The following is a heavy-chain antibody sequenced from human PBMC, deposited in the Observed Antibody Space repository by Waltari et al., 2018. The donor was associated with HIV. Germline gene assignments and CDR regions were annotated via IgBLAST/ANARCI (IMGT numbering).Heavy chain of an antibody. V-gene: IGHV7-4-1*02. Sequence: QVQLVQSGSELRTPGASVKVACKTSGYTFTDFALNWVRQAPGQGLQWMGWINTETGKPAYDKDFTVRFVISFDTSVSTTYLQISSLKAEDTAVYYCARLNLKNGHLPSYWGQGTLVTVSS. CDR1: GYTFTDFA. CDR3: ARLNLKNGHLPSY. CDR2: INTETGKP. D-gene: IGHD2-8*01. J-gene: IGHJ4*02.